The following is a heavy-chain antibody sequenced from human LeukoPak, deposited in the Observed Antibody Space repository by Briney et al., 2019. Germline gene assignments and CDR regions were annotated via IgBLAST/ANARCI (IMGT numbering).Heavy chain of an antibody. Sequence: GGALRLSCAASVFTFDDYAMHWVRQAPGEGLEWVSLISGDVFYTYYVDSVEGRFTISRDNSKNSLYLQMNSLRTEDTALYYCAKDWGYYCDSSGYFDYWGQGTLVTASS. V-gene: IGHV3-43*02. D-gene: IGHD3-22*01. CDR3: AKDWGYYCDSSGYFDY. CDR1: VFTFDDYA. CDR2: ISGDVFYT. J-gene: IGHJ4*02.